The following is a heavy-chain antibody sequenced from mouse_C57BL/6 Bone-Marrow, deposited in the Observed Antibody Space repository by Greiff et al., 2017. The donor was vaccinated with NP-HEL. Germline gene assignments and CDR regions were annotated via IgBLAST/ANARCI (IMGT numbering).Heavy chain of an antibody. CDR2: ISDGGSYT. Sequence: EVKLMESGGGLVKPGGSLKLSCAASGFTFSSYAMSWVRQTPEKRLEWVATISDGGSYTYYPDNVKGRFTISRDNAKNNLYLQMSHLKSEDTAMYYCARWLLPYAMDYWGQGTSVTVSS. CDR3: ARWLLPYAMDY. CDR1: GFTFSSYA. J-gene: IGHJ4*01. D-gene: IGHD2-3*01. V-gene: IGHV5-4*03.